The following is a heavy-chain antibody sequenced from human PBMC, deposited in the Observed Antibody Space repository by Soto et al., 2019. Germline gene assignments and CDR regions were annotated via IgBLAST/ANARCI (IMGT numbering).Heavy chain of an antibody. CDR1: GFTFSSYG. CDR2: ISGSGGST. CDR3: AKDNSPHWYFDL. Sequence: EVQLLESGGGLVQPGGSLRLSCAASGFTFSSYGLSWVRQAPGKGLVWVSTISGSGGSTYYADSVKGRFTISRDSSKNTLYLQMNNLRAEDTAVYFCAKDNSPHWYFDLWGRGTLVTVSS. J-gene: IGHJ2*01. D-gene: IGHD5-18*01. V-gene: IGHV3-23*01.